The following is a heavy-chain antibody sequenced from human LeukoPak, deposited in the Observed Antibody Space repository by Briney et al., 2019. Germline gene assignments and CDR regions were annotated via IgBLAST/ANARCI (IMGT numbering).Heavy chain of an antibody. Sequence: SVKVSCKAFGGTFSSYAISWVRQAPGQGLEWMGGIIPIFGTANYAQKFQGRFTITADESTSTAYMELRSLRSEDTTVYYCATESTYSSGWYGGRVNWFDPWGQGTTVTVSS. J-gene: IGHJ5*02. CDR2: IIPIFGTA. V-gene: IGHV1-69*13. CDR1: GGTFSSYA. D-gene: IGHD6-19*01. CDR3: ATESTYSSGWYGGRVNWFDP.